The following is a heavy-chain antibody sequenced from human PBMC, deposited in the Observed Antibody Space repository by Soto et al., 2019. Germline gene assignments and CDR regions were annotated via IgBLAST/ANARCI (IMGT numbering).Heavy chain of an antibody. CDR1: GFTFSSYG. Sequence: PGGSLRLSCAASGFTFSSYGMHWVRQAPGKGLEWVAVISYDGSDKYYADSVKGRFTISRDNSKNTLYLQMNSLRAEDTAVYYCAKPSHSYYYGSGSYPYYFDYWGQGTLVTVSS. CDR2: ISYDGSDK. V-gene: IGHV3-30*18. CDR3: AKPSHSYYYGSGSYPYYFDY. D-gene: IGHD3-10*01. J-gene: IGHJ4*02.